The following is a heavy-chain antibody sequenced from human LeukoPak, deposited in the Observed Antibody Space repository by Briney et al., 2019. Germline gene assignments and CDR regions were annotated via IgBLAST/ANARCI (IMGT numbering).Heavy chain of an antibody. CDR3: AREDLNPTKPYYYYGMDV. Sequence: SETLSLTCTVSGGSISSGDFYWSWIRQHPGKGLEWIGYIYYSGSTYYNPSLKSRVTISVDTSKNQFSLKLSSVTAADTAVYYCAREDLNPTKPYYYYGMDVWGQGTTVTVSS. J-gene: IGHJ6*02. CDR1: GGSISSGDFY. V-gene: IGHV4-30-4*01. D-gene: IGHD1-14*01. CDR2: IYYSGST.